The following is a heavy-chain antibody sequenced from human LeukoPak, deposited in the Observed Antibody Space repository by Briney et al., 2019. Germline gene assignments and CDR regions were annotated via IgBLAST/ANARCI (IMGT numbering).Heavy chain of an antibody. CDR2: MNPSGGST. J-gene: IGHJ3*02. CDR3: ASIAVAGTDHAFDI. Sequence: GAAVKVSRMPSGYTFTRYCRHWLRQAPGQGREWMGMMNPSGGSTSYAKQFQGRVTMTREPSTSSVYMELRSLRSAATAVYYCASIAVAGTDHAFDIWGQGTMVTVSS. CDR1: GYTFTRYC. D-gene: IGHD6-19*01. V-gene: IGHV1-46*01.